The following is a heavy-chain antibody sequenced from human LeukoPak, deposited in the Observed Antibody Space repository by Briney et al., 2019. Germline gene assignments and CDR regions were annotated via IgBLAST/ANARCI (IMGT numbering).Heavy chain of an antibody. D-gene: IGHD3-22*01. CDR1: GGSISSHY. CDR2: IYYSGST. V-gene: IGHV4-59*11. Sequence: SETLSLTCIVSGGSISSHYWSWIRQTPGKGLEYIGYIYYSGSTDYNPPLKSRATISLDTSKNQFSLNLSSVTAADTAVYYCARRSGVLDSRDSRYYFDHWGQGTLVTVSS. J-gene: IGHJ4*02. CDR3: ARRSGVLDSRDSRYYFDH.